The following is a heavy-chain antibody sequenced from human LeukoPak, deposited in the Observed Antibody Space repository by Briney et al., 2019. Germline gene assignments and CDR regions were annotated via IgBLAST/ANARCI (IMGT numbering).Heavy chain of an antibody. CDR2: IIPILGIA. CDR3: ARDLLEVPLTGTFFFDY. CDR1: GGTFSSYA. Sequence: GASVKVSCKASGGTFSSYAISWVRQAPGQGLEWMGRIIPILGIANYAQKFQGRVTITADKSTSTAYMELSSLRSEDTAVYYCARDLLEVPLTGTFFFDYWGQGTLVTVSS. D-gene: IGHD1-20*01. V-gene: IGHV1-69*04. J-gene: IGHJ4*02.